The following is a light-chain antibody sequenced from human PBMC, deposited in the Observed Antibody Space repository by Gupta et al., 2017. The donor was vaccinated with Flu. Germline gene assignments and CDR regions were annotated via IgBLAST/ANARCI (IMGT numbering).Light chain of an antibody. J-gene: IGKJ1*01. Sequence: DIQMTQSPSSLSSSVGDRVTITCRASQSISSHVNWYQQKPGKAPKLLIFAASSLQSGVPPRFSGSGSGTDFSLTVDSLQPEDFATYFCQQSFGSPWTFGQGTKVEI. CDR1: QSISSH. CDR3: QQSFGSPWT. V-gene: IGKV1-39*01. CDR2: AAS.